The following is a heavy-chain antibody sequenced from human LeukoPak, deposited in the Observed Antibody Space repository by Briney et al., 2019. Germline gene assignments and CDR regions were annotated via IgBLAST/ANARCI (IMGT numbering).Heavy chain of an antibody. Sequence: GGSLRLSCAAPGFTFSSHAMGWVRQAAEKGLEWVSVVSGSGGSTFYANSVKGRFTISRDNSKNTLFLQMNSLRAEDTAIYYCAKDYESSAYYYSYSYFDYWGQGALVTVSS. CDR3: AKDYESSAYYYSYSYFDY. CDR2: VSGSGGST. CDR1: GFTFSSHA. V-gene: IGHV3-23*01. D-gene: IGHD3-22*01. J-gene: IGHJ4*02.